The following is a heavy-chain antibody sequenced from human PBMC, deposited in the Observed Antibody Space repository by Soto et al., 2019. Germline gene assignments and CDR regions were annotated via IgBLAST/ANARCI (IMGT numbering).Heavy chain of an antibody. CDR1: GFTFSSYS. Sequence: EVQLVESGGGLVKPGGSLRLSCAASGFTFSSYSMNWVRQAPGKGREWVSSISRSSSYIYYADSVKGRLTISRDNTKNYLYLRMSSLRAEDTAVYYCAGEQQLVRCPDENWFDPWGQGTLVTVSS. CDR3: AGEQQLVRCPDENWFDP. J-gene: IGHJ5*02. CDR2: ISRSSSYI. D-gene: IGHD6-13*01. V-gene: IGHV3-21*01.